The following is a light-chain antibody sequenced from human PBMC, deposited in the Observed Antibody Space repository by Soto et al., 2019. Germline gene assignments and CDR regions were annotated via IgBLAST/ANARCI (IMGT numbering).Light chain of an antibody. CDR2: AAS. CDR3: QQSYSTPHT. CDR1: QTISSW. Sequence: DIQMTQSPSTLSGSVGARVTITCRASQTISSWLAWYQQKPGKAPNLLIYAASSLQSGVPSRFSGSGSGTDFTLTISSLQPEDFATYYCQQSYSTPHTFGQGTRLEIK. J-gene: IGKJ5*01. V-gene: IGKV1-39*01.